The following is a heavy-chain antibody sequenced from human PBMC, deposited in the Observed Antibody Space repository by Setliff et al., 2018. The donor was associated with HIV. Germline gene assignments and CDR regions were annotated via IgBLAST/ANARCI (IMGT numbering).Heavy chain of an antibody. CDR3: ARDSRPGDDFQH. CDR1: GFNFNNHA. D-gene: IGHD3-10*01. CDR2: ISDDGSAK. J-gene: IGHJ1*01. V-gene: IGHV3-30*04. Sequence: GGSLRLSCAASGFNFNNHAMHWVRQAPGKGPECVAVISDDGSAKYYGDSVKGRFTISRDNSKDTLYLDLNSLRSEDTAVYYCARDSRPGDDFQHWGQGTLVTVSS.